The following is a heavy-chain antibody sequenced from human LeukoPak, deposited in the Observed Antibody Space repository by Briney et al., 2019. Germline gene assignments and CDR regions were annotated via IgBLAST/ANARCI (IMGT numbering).Heavy chain of an antibody. J-gene: IGHJ5*02. CDR2: IYSSGST. CDR1: GGSIRSYY. Sequence: SETLSLTCTVSGGSIRSYYWSWIRQPAGKGLEWIGRIYSSGSTNYNPSLKSRVTMSLDSSKEQFSLKLSSVTAADTAVYYCARTPTGGWFDPWGQGTLVTVSS. D-gene: IGHD2-15*01. CDR3: ARTPTGGWFDP. V-gene: IGHV4-4*07.